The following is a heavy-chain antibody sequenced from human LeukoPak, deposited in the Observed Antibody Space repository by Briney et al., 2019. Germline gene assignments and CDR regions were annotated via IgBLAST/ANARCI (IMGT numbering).Heavy chain of an antibody. D-gene: IGHD3-10*01. J-gene: IGHJ6*02. Sequence: ASVKVSCKVSGYTLTELSMHWVRQAPGKGLEWMGGFDPEDGETIYAQKFQGRVTMTEDTSTDTAYMELNSLRAEDTAVYYCAKDAHYGSGSYYRQYYYYGMDVWGQGTTVTVSS. CDR3: AKDAHYGSGSYYRQYYYYGMDV. CDR1: GYTLTELS. V-gene: IGHV1-24*01. CDR2: FDPEDGET.